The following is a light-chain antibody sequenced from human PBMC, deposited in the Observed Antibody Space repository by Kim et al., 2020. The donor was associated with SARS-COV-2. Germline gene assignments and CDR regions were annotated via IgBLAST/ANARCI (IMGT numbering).Light chain of an antibody. CDR3: HQYGSSPPT. CDR2: GAS. CDR1: QSVSPPS. V-gene: IGKV3-20*01. Sequence: EIVLTQSPGTLSLSTGERATLSCRASQSVSPPSLAWYQQKPGQAPRLLIYGASSRATGIPDRFSGSGSGTDFTLTISRLEPEDFAVYHCHQYGSSPPTFGQGTKLEI. J-gene: IGKJ2*01.